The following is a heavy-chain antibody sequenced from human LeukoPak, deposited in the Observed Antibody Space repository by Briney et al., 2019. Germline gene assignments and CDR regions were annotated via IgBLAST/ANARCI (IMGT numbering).Heavy chain of an antibody. D-gene: IGHD2-8*01. J-gene: IGHJ4*02. V-gene: IGHV1-18*01. CDR1: GYTFTSYG. CDR3: ATFKYTNGLMD. Sequence: ASVKVSCKASGYTFTSYGISWVRQAPGQGLEWMGWISPYNGNTNYAPKLQGRLTMTTDTSTSTAHMELRSLTSDDTAVYYCATFKYTNGLMDWGQGTLVTVSS. CDR2: ISPYNGNT.